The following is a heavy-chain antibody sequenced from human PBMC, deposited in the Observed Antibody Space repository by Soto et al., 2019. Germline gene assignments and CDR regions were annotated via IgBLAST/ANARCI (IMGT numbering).Heavy chain of an antibody. CDR3: ARGVDAGVDV. Sequence: QVQLVQSGAEVTKPGASVKVSCKASGYTFTSYDINWVRQATGQGLEWMGWMSPNSGATGYAQKFQGRVTMTRDTAISTAYMELSTLRSEDTAIYYCARGVDAGVDVWGQGSTVTVSS. V-gene: IGHV1-8*01. J-gene: IGHJ6*02. CDR2: MSPNSGAT. CDR1: GYTFTSYD. D-gene: IGHD1-1*01.